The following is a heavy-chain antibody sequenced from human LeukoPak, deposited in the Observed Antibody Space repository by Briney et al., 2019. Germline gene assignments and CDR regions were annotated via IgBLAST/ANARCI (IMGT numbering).Heavy chain of an antibody. CDR2: IYRSGNT. V-gene: IGHV4-38-2*01. Sequence: SETLSLTCAVSGYSISSGYYWGWIRQPPGKGLEWIGSIYRSGNTYYNPSLKSRVTISLHTSKNQFSLKLSSVTAADTAVYYCARGYGSGSYYFDYWGQGTLVTVSS. CDR1: GYSISSGYY. D-gene: IGHD3-10*01. J-gene: IGHJ4*02. CDR3: ARGYGSGSYYFDY.